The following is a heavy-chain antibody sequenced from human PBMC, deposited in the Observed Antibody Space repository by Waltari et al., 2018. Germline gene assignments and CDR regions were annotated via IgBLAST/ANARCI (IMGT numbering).Heavy chain of an antibody. J-gene: IGHJ6*03. V-gene: IGHV4-30-4*08. CDR1: GGSISSGDYY. D-gene: IGHD5-12*01. CDR2: IYSSGST. CDR3: ARGGGLRINYYMDV. Sequence: QVQLQESGPGLVKPSQTLSLTCTVSGGSISSGDYYWSWIRPPPGKCLEWIGYIYSSGSTYYNPSLNDRVTISVDTSKNQFSLKLSSVTAADTAVYYCARGGGLRINYYMDVWGKGTTVTVSS.